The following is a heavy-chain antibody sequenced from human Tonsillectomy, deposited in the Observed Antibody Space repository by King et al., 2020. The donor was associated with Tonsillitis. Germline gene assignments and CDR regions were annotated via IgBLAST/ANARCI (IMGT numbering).Heavy chain of an antibody. J-gene: IGHJ5*02. CDR3: TTGATSGWDHSWFAP. CDR2: FDPEDGET. D-gene: IGHD6-19*01. Sequence: QLVQSGAEVKKPGASVKVSCKVSGYIFTELSMHWVRQAPGKGLEWMGCFDPEDGETNYAQKFQGRLTMTEDTSTDTGYMELNSLRPEDTAVYYCTTGATSGWDHSWFAPWGQGTRVTVSS. CDR1: GYIFTELS. V-gene: IGHV1-24*01.